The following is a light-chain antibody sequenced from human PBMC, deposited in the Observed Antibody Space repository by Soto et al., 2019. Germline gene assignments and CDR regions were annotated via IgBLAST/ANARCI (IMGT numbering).Light chain of an antibody. CDR3: SSFGSYTTISTPYV. Sequence: QSVLTQPPSVSGAPGQRVTISCTGSSSNIGAGFDVHWYHQIAGTAPKLLIYGNSNRPSGVPDRFAGSKSGNTASLTTSGLQAEDEADYFCSSFGSYTTISTPYVFGTGTKLTVL. CDR1: SSNIGAGFD. V-gene: IGLV1-40*01. J-gene: IGLJ1*01. CDR2: GNS.